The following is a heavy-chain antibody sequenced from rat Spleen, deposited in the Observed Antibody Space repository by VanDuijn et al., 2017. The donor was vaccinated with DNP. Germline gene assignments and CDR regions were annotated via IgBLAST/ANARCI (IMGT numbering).Heavy chain of an antibody. V-gene: IGHV5-29*01. CDR3: ARQDPFDY. CDR1: GFTFSNYG. J-gene: IGHJ2*01. CDR2: IRYDGSRT. Sequence: EVKLVESGGGLVQPGRSLKLSCTASGFTFSNYGMAWVRQAPTKGLEWVATIRYDGSRTHYRDSVKGRFTISRDNAKSSLYLQMDSLRSEDTATYYCARQDPFDYWGQGVMVTVSS.